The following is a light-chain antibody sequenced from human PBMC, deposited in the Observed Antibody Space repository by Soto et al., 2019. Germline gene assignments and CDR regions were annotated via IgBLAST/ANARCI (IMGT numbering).Light chain of an antibody. CDR1: SNDIGTYHY. Sequence: QSVLTQPASVSGSPGQSITISCSGSSNDIGTYHYVSWYQHHPGKAPKLLIYEVTNRPSGVSNRFSGSKSGNTASLTISGLQADDEADYYCTSYTTSDTLVFGGGTKLTVL. CDR3: TSYTTSDTLV. CDR2: EVT. J-gene: IGLJ3*02. V-gene: IGLV2-14*01.